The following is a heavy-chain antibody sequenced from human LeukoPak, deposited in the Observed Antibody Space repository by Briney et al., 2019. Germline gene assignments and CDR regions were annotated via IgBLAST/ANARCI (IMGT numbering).Heavy chain of an antibody. Sequence: GGSLRLSCAASGLTFSSYGMHWVRQAPGKGLEWVAVIWYDGSNKYYADSVKGRFTISRDNSKNTLYLQMNSLRAEDTAVYYCARDGGAYGDYVSWSYYFDYWGQGTLVTVSS. J-gene: IGHJ4*02. CDR3: ARDGGAYGDYVSWSYYFDY. V-gene: IGHV3-33*01. CDR1: GLTFSSYG. D-gene: IGHD4-17*01. CDR2: IWYDGSNK.